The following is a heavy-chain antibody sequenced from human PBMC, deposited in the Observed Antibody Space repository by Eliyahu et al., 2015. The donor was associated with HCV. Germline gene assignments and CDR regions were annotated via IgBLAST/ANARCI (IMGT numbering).Heavy chain of an antibody. CDR3: ARDPLDYGDYEGGVDYYYGMDV. D-gene: IGHD4-17*01. CDR1: GYTFTGYH. J-gene: IGHJ6*02. V-gene: IGHV1-2*02. Sequence: QVQLVQSGAEVKKPGASVKVSCKASGYTFTGYHMXWXRQAPGQGLEWMGWXNPNSGGTNXAQKFQGRVTMTRDTSISTAYMELSRLRSDDTAVYYCARDPLDYGDYEGGVDYYYGMDVWGQGTTVTVSS. CDR2: XNPNSGGT.